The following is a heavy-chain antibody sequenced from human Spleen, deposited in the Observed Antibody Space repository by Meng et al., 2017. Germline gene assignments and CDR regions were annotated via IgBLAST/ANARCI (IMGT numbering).Heavy chain of an antibody. Sequence: GESLKISCAASGFTFSSYAMSWVRQAPGKGLEWVSLIRGDGGSTYYADSVKGRFTISRDNAKNSLYLQMNSLRAEDTAVYYCARGIQLWARWDYWGQGTLVTVSS. CDR2: IRGDGGST. CDR1: GFTFSSYA. J-gene: IGHJ4*02. CDR3: ARGIQLWARWDY. V-gene: IGHV3-23*01. D-gene: IGHD5-18*01.